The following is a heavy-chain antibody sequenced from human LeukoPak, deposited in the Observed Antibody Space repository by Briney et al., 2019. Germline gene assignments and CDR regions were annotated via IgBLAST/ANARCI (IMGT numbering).Heavy chain of an antibody. CDR1: GFTFSSYA. D-gene: IGHD1-26*01. CDR2: ISGSGGST. CDR3: ARPSSPYHYYYGMDV. J-gene: IGHJ6*02. Sequence: PGGSLRLSCAASGFTFSSYAMSWVRQAPGKGLEWVSAISGSGGSTYYGDSVKGRFTISRDNSKNTLYLQMNSLRAEDTALYYCARPSSPYHYYYGMDVWGQGTLVTVSS. V-gene: IGHV3-23*01.